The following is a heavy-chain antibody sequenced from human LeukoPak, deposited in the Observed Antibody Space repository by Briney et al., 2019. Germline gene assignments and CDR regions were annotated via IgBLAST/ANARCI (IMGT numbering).Heavy chain of an antibody. CDR3: ARVLTGLALADYYYYAMDV. D-gene: IGHD3-9*01. V-gene: IGHV1-2*02. Sequence: ASVKVSCKASGYTFTGYYMHWVRQAPGQGLEWMGWINPSRGGTNYAQRFQGRVTMTRDTSISTAYRELSSLRSDDAAVYYCARVLTGLALADYYYYAMDVWGQGTTVTVSS. CDR2: INPSRGGT. CDR1: GYTFTGYY. J-gene: IGHJ6*02.